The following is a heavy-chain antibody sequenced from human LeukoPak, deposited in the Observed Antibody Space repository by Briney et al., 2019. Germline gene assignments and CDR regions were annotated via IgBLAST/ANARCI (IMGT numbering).Heavy chain of an antibody. CDR3: ARHGTVTHRFDY. D-gene: IGHD4-17*01. J-gene: IGHJ4*02. Sequence: SETLSLTCGVSGGSMSSSSYYWGWIRQPPGKGLEWIGSIYYSGSTYYNPSLKSRVTISVDSSKNQCALKLSSVTAAATAVYYCARHGTVTHRFDYWGQGTLVTVSS. V-gene: IGHV4-39*01. CDR1: GGSMSSSSYY. CDR2: IYYSGST.